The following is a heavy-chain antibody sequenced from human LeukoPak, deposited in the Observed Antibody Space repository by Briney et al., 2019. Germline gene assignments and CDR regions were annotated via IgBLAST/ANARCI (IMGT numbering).Heavy chain of an antibody. CDR1: GGSISSYY. V-gene: IGHV4-59*01. CDR2: IYYSGST. Sequence: SETLSLTCTVSGGSISSYYWSWLRQPPGKGLEWIGYIYYSGSTNYNPSLKSRVTISVDTSKNQFSLKLSSVTAADTAVYYCARAEYYDALVVHAFDIWGQGTMVTVSS. CDR3: ARAEYYDALVVHAFDI. D-gene: IGHD3-22*01. J-gene: IGHJ3*02.